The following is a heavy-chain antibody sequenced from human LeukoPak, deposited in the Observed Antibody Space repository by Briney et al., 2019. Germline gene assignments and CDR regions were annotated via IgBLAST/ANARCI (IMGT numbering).Heavy chain of an antibody. CDR2: ISSSGSTI. D-gene: IGHD3-3*01. V-gene: IGHV3-11*04. J-gene: IGHJ6*03. Sequence: GGSLRLSCAASGFTFSDYYMSWIRQAPGKGLEWVSYISSSGSTIYYADSVKGRFTISRDNAKNSLYLQMNSLRAEDTAVYYCARLPYVLRFLEWLKYYYMDVWGKGTTVTVSS. CDR1: GFTFSDYY. CDR3: ARLPYVLRFLEWLKYYYMDV.